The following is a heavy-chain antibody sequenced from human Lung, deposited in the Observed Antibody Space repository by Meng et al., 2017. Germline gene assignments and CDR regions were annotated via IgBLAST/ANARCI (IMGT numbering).Heavy chain of an antibody. J-gene: IGHJ4*02. CDR2: IFHSGST. CDR3: ARFDISSSGRGDY. Sequence: ESGPRLARPAGTRCLTCAVSCGCITSSTWWSWFRQTPGKGLEWFGEIFHSGSTNYNPPLESRVTISVDKSKNQFSLKVYSVTAADTATYYCARFDISSSGRGDYWGQGILVTVSS. V-gene: IGHV4-4*02. CDR1: CGCITSSTW. D-gene: IGHD1-26*01.